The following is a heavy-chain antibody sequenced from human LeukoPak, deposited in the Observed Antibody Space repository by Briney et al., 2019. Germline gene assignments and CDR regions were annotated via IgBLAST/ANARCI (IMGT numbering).Heavy chain of an antibody. D-gene: IGHD6-6*01. J-gene: IGHJ3*02. V-gene: IGHV3-23*01. CDR2: ISGSGGST. CDR1: GFTFSSYA. Sequence: GGSLRLSCAASGFTFSSYAMSWVRQAPGKGLEWVSAISGSGGSTYYADSVKGRFTISRDNSKNTLYLQMNSLRAEDTAVYYCAKDIGGEYSSSPGAFDIWGQGTMVTVSS. CDR3: AKDIGGEYSSSPGAFDI.